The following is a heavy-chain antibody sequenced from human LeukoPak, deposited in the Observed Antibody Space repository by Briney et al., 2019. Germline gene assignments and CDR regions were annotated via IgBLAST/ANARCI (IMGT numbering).Heavy chain of an antibody. J-gene: IGHJ6*02. CDR1: GFTFSDSW. CDR3: ATYTHWVAGDV. Sequence: GGSLRLSCGASGFTFSDSWMSWVRQAPGEGLEWVANMNQDGSEKAYVDSVEGRFAISRDNARNSLYLQMSSLRAEDTAVYYCATYTHWVAGDVWGQGTTVTVSS. D-gene: IGHD3-16*01. CDR2: MNQDGSEK. V-gene: IGHV3-7*01.